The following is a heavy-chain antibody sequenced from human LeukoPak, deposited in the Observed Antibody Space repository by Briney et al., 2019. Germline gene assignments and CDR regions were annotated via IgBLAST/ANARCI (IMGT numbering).Heavy chain of an antibody. Sequence: PSETLSLTCTVSGGSISSGSYYWSWLRQPAGKGLEWIGRIYTSGSTNYNPSLKSRVTISVDTSKNQFSLKLSSVTAADTAVYYCAILWGSSSWNPQHWGQGTLVTVSS. V-gene: IGHV4-61*02. CDR2: IYTSGST. CDR1: GGSISSGSYY. J-gene: IGHJ1*01. D-gene: IGHD6-13*01. CDR3: AILWGSSSWNPQH.